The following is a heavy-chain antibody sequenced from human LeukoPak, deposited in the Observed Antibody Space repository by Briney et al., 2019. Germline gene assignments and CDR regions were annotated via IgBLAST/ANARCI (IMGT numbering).Heavy chain of an antibody. V-gene: IGHV3-21*01. CDR1: GFTFSSYS. Sequence: GGSLRLSCAASGFTFSSYSMNWVRQAPGKGLEWVSSISSSSSYIYYADSVKSRFTISRDNAKNSLYLQMNSLRAEDTAVYYCARVAQGYYFDYWGQGTLVTVSS. CDR3: ARVAQGYYFDY. J-gene: IGHJ4*02. CDR2: ISSSSSYI.